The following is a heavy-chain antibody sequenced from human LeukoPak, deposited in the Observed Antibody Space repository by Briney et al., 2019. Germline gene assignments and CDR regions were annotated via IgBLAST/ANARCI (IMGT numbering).Heavy chain of an antibody. CDR2: INPNSGGT. J-gene: IGHJ4*02. V-gene: IGHV1-2*02. CDR1: GYTFTGYY. D-gene: IGHD4-17*01. CDR3: ATTVTIGPFDY. Sequence: SSVKVSCKASGYTFTGYYMHWVGQAPGQGLEWMGWINPNSGGTNYAQKFQGRVTMTRDTSISTAYMELSRLRSDDTAVYYCATTVTIGPFDYWGQGTLVTVSS.